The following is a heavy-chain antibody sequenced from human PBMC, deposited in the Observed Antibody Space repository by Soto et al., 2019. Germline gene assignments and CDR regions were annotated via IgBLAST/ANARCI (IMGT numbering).Heavy chain of an antibody. CDR3: ASRRVATINYSGMDV. J-gene: IGHJ6*02. V-gene: IGHV4-34*01. D-gene: IGHD5-12*01. CDR2: INHSGST. CDR1: GGSFSGYY. Sequence: QVQLQQWGAGLLKPSETLSLTCAVYGGSFSGYYWSWIRQPPGKGLEWIGEINHSGSTNYNPSLKSRVTISVDTSKNQFSLKLSSVTAADTAVYYCASRRVATINYSGMDVWGQGTTVTVSS.